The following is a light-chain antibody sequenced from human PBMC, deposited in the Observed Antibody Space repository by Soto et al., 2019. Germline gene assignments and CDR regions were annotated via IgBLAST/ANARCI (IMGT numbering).Light chain of an antibody. CDR1: SSDVGSYNL. J-gene: IGLJ1*01. V-gene: IGLV2-23*01. CDR3: CSYAGSSTSGV. CDR2: EGS. Sequence: QPVLTQPASVSGSPGQSITISCTGTSSDVGSYNLVSWYQQHPGKAPKLMIYEGSKRPSGVSNRFSGSKSGNTASLTISGLQAEDEADYYCCSYAGSSTSGVFGTGTKLTVL.